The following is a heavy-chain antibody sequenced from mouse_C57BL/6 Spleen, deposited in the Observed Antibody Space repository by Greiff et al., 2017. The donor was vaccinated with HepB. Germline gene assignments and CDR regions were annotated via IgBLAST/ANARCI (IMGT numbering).Heavy chain of an antibody. Sequence: QVQLKQSGAELVKPGASVKISCKASGYAFSSYWMNWVKQRPGKGLEWIGQIYPGDGDTNYNGKFKGKATLTADKSSSTAHMQLSSLTSEDSAVYFCARGDNGYYFDYWGQGTTLTVSS. D-gene: IGHD2-2*01. V-gene: IGHV1-80*01. CDR1: GYAFSSYW. CDR2: IYPGDGDT. J-gene: IGHJ2*01. CDR3: ARGDNGYYFDY.